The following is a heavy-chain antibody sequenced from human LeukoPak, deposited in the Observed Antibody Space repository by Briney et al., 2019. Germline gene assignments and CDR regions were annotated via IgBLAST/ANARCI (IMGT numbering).Heavy chain of an antibody. CDR1: GFTFIDYS. CDR3: AKTLYYYYGMDV. D-gene: IGHD4-23*01. CDR2: IYSGGST. J-gene: IGHJ6*02. Sequence: GSLRLSCAASGFTFIDYSMNWVRQAPGKGLEWVSVIYSGGSTYYADSVRGRLTISRDNSKNTLYLQMNSLRAEDTAVYYCAKTLYYYYGMDVWGQGTTVTVSS. V-gene: IGHV3-53*01.